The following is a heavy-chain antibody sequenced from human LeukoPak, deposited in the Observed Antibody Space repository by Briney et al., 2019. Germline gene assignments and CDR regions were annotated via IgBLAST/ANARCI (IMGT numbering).Heavy chain of an antibody. CDR1: GFTFTDYY. J-gene: IGHJ3*02. D-gene: IGHD6-13*01. CDR3: AKDWGSSSWYPDAFDI. V-gene: IGHV3-11*01. CDR2: ISNSGRTM. Sequence: GGSLRLSCAASGFTFTDYYMSWIRQAPEKGLEWLSYISNSGRTMYYADSVKGRVTVSRDNAKNSLSLQMNSLRAEDTAVYYCAKDWGSSSWYPDAFDIWGQGTMVTVSS.